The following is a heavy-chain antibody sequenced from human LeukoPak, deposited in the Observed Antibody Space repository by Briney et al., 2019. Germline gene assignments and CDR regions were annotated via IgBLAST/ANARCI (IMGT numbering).Heavy chain of an antibody. D-gene: IGHD3-22*01. CDR1: GGSISSSSYY. Sequence: SETLSLTCTVSGGSISSSSYYWGGIPHPPEKGLRGLGEVAHKGPTVYSPTLNRKYSPSFKSRVTMSVDPSKNQFSLKLTSVTVADTATYYCVRQGTNSGYYLLDYWGQGHLVIVSS. V-gene: IGHV4-61*05. J-gene: IGHJ4*02. CDR2: VAHKGPT. CDR3: VRQGTNSGYYLLDY.